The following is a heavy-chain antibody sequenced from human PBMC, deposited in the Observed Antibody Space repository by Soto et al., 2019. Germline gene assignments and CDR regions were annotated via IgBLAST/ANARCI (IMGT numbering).Heavy chain of an antibody. CDR3: AKDIKSTTTVPTNYYYYYGMDV. CDR2: ISWDGGST. V-gene: IGHV3-43*01. J-gene: IGHJ6*02. Sequence: EVQLVESGGVVVQPGGSLRLSCAASGFTFDDYTMHWVRQAPGKGLEWVSLISWDGGSTYYADSVKGRFTISRDNSKNSLYLQMNSLRTEDTALYYCAKDIKSTTTVPTNYYYYYGMDVWGQGTTVTVSS. CDR1: GFTFDDYT. D-gene: IGHD4-17*01.